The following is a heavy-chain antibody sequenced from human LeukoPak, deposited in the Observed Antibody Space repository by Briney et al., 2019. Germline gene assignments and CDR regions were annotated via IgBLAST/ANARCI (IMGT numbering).Heavy chain of an antibody. J-gene: IGHJ1*01. V-gene: IGHV5-51*01. Sequence: ESLKISCKVSGYSXTSYWIGWGGQLPGKGLGWMGGIYPGDSETRYSPSFQGQVTISADKSISTAYLRWSSLKASDTAMYYCARRSRIAAGGVEYFQHWGQGTLVTVSS. CDR3: ARRSRIAAGGVEYFQH. CDR1: GYSXTSYW. D-gene: IGHD6-13*01. CDR2: IYPGDSET.